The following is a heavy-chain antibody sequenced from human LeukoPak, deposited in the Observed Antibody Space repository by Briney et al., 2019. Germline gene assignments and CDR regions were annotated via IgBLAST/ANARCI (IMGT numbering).Heavy chain of an antibody. J-gene: IGHJ4*02. V-gene: IGHV4-39*07. CDR1: GGSISSSSYY. Sequence: PSETLSLTCTVSGGSISSSSYYWGWIRQPPGKGLEWIGSIYYSGSTYYNPSLKSRVTISVDTSKNQFSLKLSSVTAADTAVYYCARAVNLPLYYYDSSGPFDYWGQGTLVTVSS. CDR3: ARAVNLPLYYYDSSGPFDY. CDR2: IYYSGST. D-gene: IGHD3-22*01.